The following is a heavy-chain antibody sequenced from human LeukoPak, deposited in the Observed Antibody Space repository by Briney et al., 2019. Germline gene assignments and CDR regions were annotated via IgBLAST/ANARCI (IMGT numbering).Heavy chain of an antibody. D-gene: IGHD4-23*01. CDR2: IRYDGGNK. CDR1: GFTFSSSG. CDR3: ARDDDGGNNDAFAI. Sequence: PGGSLRLSCAASGFTFSSSGMHWVRQAPGKGLEWVAFIRYDGGNKYYADSVKGRFTISRDNAKNSLYLQMNSLRAEDTAVYYCARDDDGGNNDAFAIWGQGTMVTVSS. V-gene: IGHV3-30*02. J-gene: IGHJ3*02.